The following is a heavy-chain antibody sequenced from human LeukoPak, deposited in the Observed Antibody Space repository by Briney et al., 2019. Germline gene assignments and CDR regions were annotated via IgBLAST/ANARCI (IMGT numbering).Heavy chain of an antibody. J-gene: IGHJ4*02. D-gene: IGHD3-22*01. CDR1: GGSISSYY. CDR3: ARGNPYYYDSSGYYRGYYFDY. Sequence: SSETLSLTCTVSGGSISSYYWSWIRQPPGKGLEWIGYIYYSGSANYNPSLKSRVTISVDTSKNQFSLKLSSVTAADTAVYYCARGNPYYYDSSGYYRGYYFDYWGQGTLVTVSS. CDR2: IYYSGSA. V-gene: IGHV4-59*01.